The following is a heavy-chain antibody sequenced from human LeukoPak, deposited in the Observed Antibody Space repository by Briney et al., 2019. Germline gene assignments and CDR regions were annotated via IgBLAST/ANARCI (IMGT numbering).Heavy chain of an antibody. J-gene: IGHJ4*02. D-gene: IGHD2-15*01. V-gene: IGHV4-59*08. CDR3: ARHPFATPFDY. CDR2: AYYSGHT. Sequence: SETLSLTCTVSGGSISDNYWSWIRQPPGKGLEWIGYAYYSGHTNYNSSLKSRVTMSLDTSKSQFSLRLSSVTAADTAVYLCARHPFATPFDYWGPGTLVTVSS. CDR1: GGSISDNY.